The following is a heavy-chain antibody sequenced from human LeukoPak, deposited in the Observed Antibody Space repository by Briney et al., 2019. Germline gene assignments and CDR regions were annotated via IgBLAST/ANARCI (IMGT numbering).Heavy chain of an antibody. Sequence: GGSLRLSCAVSGFTFSNYGMHWVRQAPGKGLEWVSLISSSGNNAYYADSVKGRFTISRGNSKNTLYLQMGSLRAEDMAVYYCARGALGYCSSTSCFATQFGAWGQGTLVTVSS. D-gene: IGHD2-2*01. CDR2: ISSSGNNA. V-gene: IGHV3-NL1*01. CDR1: GFTFSNYG. CDR3: ARGALGYCSSTSCFATQFGA. J-gene: IGHJ5*02.